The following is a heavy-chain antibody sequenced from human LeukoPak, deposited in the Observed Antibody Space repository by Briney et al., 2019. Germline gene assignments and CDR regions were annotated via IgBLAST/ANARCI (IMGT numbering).Heavy chain of an antibody. CDR2: ISYDGSNK. CDR1: GFTFSSYG. CDR3: ATSGYSSGWVLGY. J-gene: IGHJ4*02. V-gene: IGHV3-30*03. D-gene: IGHD6-19*01. Sequence: GRSLRLSCAASGFTFSSYGMHWVRQAPGKGLEWVAVISYDGSNKYYADSVKGRFTISRDNSKNTLYLQMNSLRAEGTAVYYCATSGYSSGWVLGYWGQGTLVTVSS.